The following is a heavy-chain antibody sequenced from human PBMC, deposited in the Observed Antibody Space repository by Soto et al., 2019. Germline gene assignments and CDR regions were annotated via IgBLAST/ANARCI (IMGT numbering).Heavy chain of an antibody. CDR1: GFTFSSYW. CDR2: IKQDGSEK. Sequence: GGSLRLSCAASGFTFSSYWMSWVRQAPGKGLEWVANIKQDGSEKYYVDSVKGRFTIPRDNAKNSRYLQMNSLRAEDTAVYYCARDRYDFWSGPIGEAAFDIWGQGTMVTVSS. CDR3: ARDRYDFWSGPIGEAAFDI. D-gene: IGHD3-3*01. V-gene: IGHV3-7*05. J-gene: IGHJ3*02.